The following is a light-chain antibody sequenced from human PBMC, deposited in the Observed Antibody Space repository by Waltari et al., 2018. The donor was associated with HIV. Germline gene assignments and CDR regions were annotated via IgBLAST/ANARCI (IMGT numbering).Light chain of an antibody. J-gene: IGLJ1*01. V-gene: IGLV2-14*01. CDR1: SSDVGGYKS. CDR3: TSYTSSSGYV. Sequence: QSALTQPASVPGSPGPSITISCTGTSSDVGGYKSVSWYQQHPGKAPKFMIYDVSNRPSGVSNRFSGSKSGNTASLTISGLQAEDEADYYCTSYTSSSGYVFGTGTKVTVL. CDR2: DVS.